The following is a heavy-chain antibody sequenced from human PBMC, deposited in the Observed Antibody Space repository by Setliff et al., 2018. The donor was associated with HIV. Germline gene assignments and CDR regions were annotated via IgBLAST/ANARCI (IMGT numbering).Heavy chain of an antibody. V-gene: IGHV4-39*01. D-gene: IGHD2-8*01. J-gene: IGHJ5*02. CDR3: ARRGSDGVLIVFATVFDP. CDR1: GGSISSSTYY. CDR2: IFYNGST. Sequence: SETLSLTCSVSGGSISSSTYYWGWIRQHPGKGLEWIGDIFYNGSTYYNPSLKSRVAISVDTSENQFSLKLNSVTAADTAVYYCARRGSDGVLIVFATVFDPWGQGTLVTVSS.